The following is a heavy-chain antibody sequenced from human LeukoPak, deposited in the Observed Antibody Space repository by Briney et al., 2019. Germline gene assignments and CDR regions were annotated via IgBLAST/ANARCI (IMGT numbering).Heavy chain of an antibody. V-gene: IGHV4-34*01. CDR1: GGSFSGYY. CDR2: INHSGST. J-gene: IGHJ6*03. Sequence: PSETLSLTCAVYGGSFSGYYWSWIRQPPGKGLEWIGEINHSGSTNYNPSLKSRVTISVDTSKNQFSLKLSSVTAADTAVYYCARVPGIVGATFANYYYYYMDVWGKGTTVTVSS. D-gene: IGHD1-26*01. CDR3: ARVPGIVGATFANYYYYYMDV.